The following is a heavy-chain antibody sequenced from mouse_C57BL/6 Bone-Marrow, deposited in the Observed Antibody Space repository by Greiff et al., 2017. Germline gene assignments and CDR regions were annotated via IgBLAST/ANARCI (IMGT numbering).Heavy chain of an antibody. V-gene: IGHV1-54*01. CDR3: ARRYFDG. J-gene: IGHJ1*03. CDR1: GYAFTNYL. CDR2: INPGSGGT. Sequence: VQLQQSGAELVRPGTSVKLSCKASGYAFTNYLIEWVKQRPGQGLEWIGVINPGSGGTNYNEKFKGKATLTADKSSSTAYMQLSSLASEDSAVYFCARRYFDGWGTGTTVTVSS.